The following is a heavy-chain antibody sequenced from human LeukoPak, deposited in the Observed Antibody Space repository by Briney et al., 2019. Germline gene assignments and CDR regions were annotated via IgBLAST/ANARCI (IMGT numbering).Heavy chain of an antibody. CDR1: GGSFSGYY. D-gene: IGHD3-10*01. Sequence: SETLSLTCAVYGGSFSGYYWSWIRQPPGKGLEWIGEINHSGSTNYNPSLKSRVTISVDTSNNQFSLKLSSVTAADTAVYYCARLIGELWFGDYYYYYMDVWGKGTTVTISS. CDR3: ARLIGELWFGDYYYYYMDV. CDR2: INHSGST. V-gene: IGHV4-34*01. J-gene: IGHJ6*03.